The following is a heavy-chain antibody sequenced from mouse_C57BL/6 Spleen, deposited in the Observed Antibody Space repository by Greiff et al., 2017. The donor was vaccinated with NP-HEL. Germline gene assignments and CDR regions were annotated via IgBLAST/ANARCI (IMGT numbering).Heavy chain of an antibody. CDR1: GYTFTDYY. CDR3: ARGAKLGRLAY. Sequence: VQLQQSGPVLVKPGASVKMSCKASGYTFTDYYMNWVKQSHGKSLEWIGVINPYNGGTSYNQKFKGKATLTVDKSSSTAYMELNSLTSEDSAVYYCARGAKLGRLAYWGQGTLVTVSA. V-gene: IGHV1-19*01. CDR2: INPYNGGT. D-gene: IGHD4-1*01. J-gene: IGHJ3*01.